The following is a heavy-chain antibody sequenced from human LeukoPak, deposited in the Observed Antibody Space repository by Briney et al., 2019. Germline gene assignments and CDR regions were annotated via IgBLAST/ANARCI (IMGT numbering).Heavy chain of an antibody. Sequence: GGSLRLSCVASGFILSSSEMNWVRQAPGKGLEWVSYISDGGKTKYSADSVKGRFTISRDNSKNTLYLQMNSLRAEDTAVYYCAKDLGGEMATIPKDAFDIWGQGTMVTVSS. V-gene: IGHV3-23*01. CDR1: GFILSSSE. CDR3: AKDLGGEMATIPKDAFDI. CDR2: ISDGGKTK. D-gene: IGHD5-24*01. J-gene: IGHJ3*02.